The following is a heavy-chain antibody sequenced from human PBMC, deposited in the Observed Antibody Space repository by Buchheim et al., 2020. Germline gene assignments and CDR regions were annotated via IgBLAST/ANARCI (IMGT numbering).Heavy chain of an antibody. CDR3: TSNWNDFDY. CDR2: IRSKAYGGTT. Sequence: EVQLVESGGGLVQPGRSLRLSCTASGFTFGDYAMSWVRQAPGKGLEWVGFIRSKAYGGTTEYAASVKGRFTISRDDSKSIAYLQMNSLKTEDTAVYYCTSNWNDFDYWGQGTL. CDR1: GFTFGDYA. D-gene: IGHD1-20*01. V-gene: IGHV3-49*04. J-gene: IGHJ4*02.